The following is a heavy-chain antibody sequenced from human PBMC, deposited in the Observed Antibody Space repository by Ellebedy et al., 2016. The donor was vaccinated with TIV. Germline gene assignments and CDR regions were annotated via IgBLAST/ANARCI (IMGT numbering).Heavy chain of an antibody. D-gene: IGHD3-22*01. V-gene: IGHV1-24*01. CDR3: ATKTYYYDSSAFDI. Sequence: AASVKVSCKVSGYTLTELSMHWVRQAPGKGLGWMGGFDPEDGETIYAQKFQGRVTMTEDTSTDTAYMELSSLRSEDTAVYYCATKTYYYDSSAFDIWGQGTMVTVSS. CDR1: GYTLTELS. CDR2: FDPEDGET. J-gene: IGHJ3*02.